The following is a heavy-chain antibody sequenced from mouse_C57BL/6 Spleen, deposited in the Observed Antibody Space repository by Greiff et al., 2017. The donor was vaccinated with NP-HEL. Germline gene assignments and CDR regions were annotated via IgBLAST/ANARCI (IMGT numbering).Heavy chain of an antibody. CDR3: ARADDGYYVNWYFDV. CDR2: IYPGDGDT. Sequence: QVQLQQSGAELVKPGASVKISCKASGYAFSSYWLNWVTQRPGKGLEWIGQIYPGDGDTNYNGKFKGKATLTADKSSSTAYMQLSSLTSEDSAVYFCARADDGYYVNWYFDVWGTGTTVTVSS. D-gene: IGHD2-3*01. CDR1: GYAFSSYW. J-gene: IGHJ1*03. V-gene: IGHV1-80*01.